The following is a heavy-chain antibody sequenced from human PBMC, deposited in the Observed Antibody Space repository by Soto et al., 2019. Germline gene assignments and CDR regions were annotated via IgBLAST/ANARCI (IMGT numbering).Heavy chain of an antibody. J-gene: IGHJ3*01. V-gene: IGHV3-23*01. D-gene: IGHD4-4*01. CDR2: ISGSGGST. CDR1: AFTFSSYA. CDR3: AKDRRNKRPNDAFDV. Sequence: EVQLLESGGGLVQPGGSLRLSCAASAFTFSSYAMSWVRQAPGKGLECVSTISGSGGSTYYADSVKGRFTISRDNSKNTLYLQMNSLRAEDTAVYYCAKDRRNKRPNDAFDVWGQGTKVTVSS.